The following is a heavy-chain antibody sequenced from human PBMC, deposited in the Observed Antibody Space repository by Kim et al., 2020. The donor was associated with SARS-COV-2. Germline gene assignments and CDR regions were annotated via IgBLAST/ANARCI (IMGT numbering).Heavy chain of an antibody. J-gene: IGHJ4*02. D-gene: IGHD3-22*01. CDR1: GFTFSDYY. CDR3: ARGPPGWENYYDSSGYYSVGWVGY. V-gene: IGHV3-11*01. Sequence: GGSLRLSCAASGFTFSDYYMSWIRQAPGKGLEWVSYISSSGSTIYYADSVKGRFTISRDNAKNSLYLQMNSLRAEDTAVYYCARGPPGWENYYDSSGYYSVGWVGYWGQGTLVTVSS. CDR2: ISSSGSTI.